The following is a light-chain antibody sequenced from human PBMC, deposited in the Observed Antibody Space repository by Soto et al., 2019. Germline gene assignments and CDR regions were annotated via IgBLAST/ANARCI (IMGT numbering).Light chain of an antibody. Sequence: QSVLTQSPSASASLGASVKLTCTLSSGHSSYAIAWHQQQPEKGPRYLMKLDSDGSHTKGDAIPDRFSGSSSGAERYLTISSLQSEDEADYYCQTWGTGIHVFFGGGTQLTVL. CDR2: LDSDGSH. J-gene: IGLJ2*01. CDR1: SGHSSYA. CDR3: QTWGTGIHVF. V-gene: IGLV4-69*01.